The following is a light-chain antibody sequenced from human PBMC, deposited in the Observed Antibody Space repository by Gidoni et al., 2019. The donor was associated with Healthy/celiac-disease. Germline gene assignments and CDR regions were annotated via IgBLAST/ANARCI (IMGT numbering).Light chain of an antibody. CDR3: QQYNSYSSIT. CDR2: KAS. J-gene: IGKJ5*01. Sequence: DIQMTQSPSPLSASVGDRVTITCRASQSISSWLAWYQQKPGKAPKLLIYKASSLESGVPSRFSVSGSGTEFTLTISSLQPDDFATYYCQQYNSYSSITFGQGTRLEIK. CDR1: QSISSW. V-gene: IGKV1-5*03.